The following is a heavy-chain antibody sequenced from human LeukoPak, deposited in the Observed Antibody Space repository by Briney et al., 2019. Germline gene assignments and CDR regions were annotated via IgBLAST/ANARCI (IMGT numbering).Heavy chain of an antibody. CDR1: GFTFTKCA. Sequence: GGSLRLYCVASGFTFTKCAMSWIRQAPGKGLEWVAIITATGDTAYYADSVKGRFTISRDNSRNTVYMQMDSLRAEDTAIYYCAGDRNSDWYSPLDYWGQGSQVTVSP. D-gene: IGHD6-19*01. V-gene: IGHV3-23*01. J-gene: IGHJ4*02. CDR2: ITATGDTA. CDR3: AGDRNSDWYSPLDY.